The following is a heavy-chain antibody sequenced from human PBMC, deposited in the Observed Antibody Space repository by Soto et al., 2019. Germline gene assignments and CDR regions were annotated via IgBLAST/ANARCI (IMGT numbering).Heavy chain of an antibody. CDR1: GGSISSSGYY. Sequence: SETMPLPCTVSGGSISSSGYYCGWNCQNPGKEQEWIGGIYYSGSTYYNPTFKSRVTISVDTSKIQFSLKLSSVTAADTAVYYCARDPTYYYDSSGPENEIPWGQGTLVTVSS. D-gene: IGHD3-22*01. J-gene: IGHJ5*02. V-gene: IGHV4-39*07. CDR2: IYYSGST. CDR3: ARDPTYYYDSSGPENEIP.